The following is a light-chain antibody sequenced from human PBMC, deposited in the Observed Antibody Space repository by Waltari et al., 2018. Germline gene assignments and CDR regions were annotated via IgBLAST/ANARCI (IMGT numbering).Light chain of an antibody. CDR2: DVN. CDR3: CSDTGNYGRYV. CDR1: SYDVGAYNS. Sequence: QSALTQPRSVSGSPGQSVTISCTGTSYDVGAYNSVSWYQEHPGKAPHLIIFDVNKRPSGVPDRFSGSKSGNTASLTISGLQAEDEADYYCCSDTGNYGRYVFGTGTQVTVL. V-gene: IGLV2-11*01. J-gene: IGLJ1*01.